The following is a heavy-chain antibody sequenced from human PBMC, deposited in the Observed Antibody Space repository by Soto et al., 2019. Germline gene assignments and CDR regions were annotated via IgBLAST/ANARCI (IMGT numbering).Heavy chain of an antibody. V-gene: IGHV4-59*08. J-gene: IGHJ5*02. D-gene: IGHD3-22*01. CDR1: GGSISSYY. Sequence: SETLSLTCTVSGGSISSYYWSWVRQPPGKGLEWIGYIYYGGTTSHNPSLQSRVTISLETSKSQFSLRLTSVTAADTAVYYCARLGAYYQSLDRGGPGTLVTV. CDR3: ARLGAYYQSLDR. CDR2: IYYGGTT.